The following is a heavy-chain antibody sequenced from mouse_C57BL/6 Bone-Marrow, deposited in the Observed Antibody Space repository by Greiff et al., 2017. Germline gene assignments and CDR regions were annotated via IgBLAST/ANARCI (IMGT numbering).Heavy chain of an antibody. D-gene: IGHD2-3*01. CDR3: AKLGWLPYFY. J-gene: IGHJ2*01. V-gene: IGHV1-81*01. CDR1: GFTFTSYG. CDR2: IYPRSGNT. Sequence: QVQLKQSGAELARPGASVKLSCKASGFTFTSYGISWVKQRTGQGLEWIGEIYPRSGNTYYNEKFKGKATLTADKSSSTAYMELRSLTSEDSAVYFCAKLGWLPYFYWGQGTTLTVSS.